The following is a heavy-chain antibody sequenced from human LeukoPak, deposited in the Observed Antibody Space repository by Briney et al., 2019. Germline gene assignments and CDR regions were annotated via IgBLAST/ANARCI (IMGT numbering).Heavy chain of an antibody. CDR2: MYYRGRT. Sequence: KPSETLTLPCTGSGCSMSRLYWSWIRQPLGKGLEGMGYMYYRGRTKYNPSLKSRVTISVDACENQIPLNLPSVTAADTAVYYCARWFSEEGWFDPWGPGTLVTVSS. CDR1: GCSMSRLY. D-gene: IGHD3-10*01. V-gene: IGHV4-59*01. CDR3: ARWFSEEGWFDP. J-gene: IGHJ5*02.